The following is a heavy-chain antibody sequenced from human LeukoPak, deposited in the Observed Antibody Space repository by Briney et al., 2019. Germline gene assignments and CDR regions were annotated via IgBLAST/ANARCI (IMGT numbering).Heavy chain of an antibody. V-gene: IGHV3-30*04. J-gene: IGHJ4*02. CDR3: ARDLRASSTWYGRADY. CDR1: GFTFRTYA. D-gene: IGHD6-13*01. CDR2: ISFDGSRQ. Sequence: GRPLTLSCAASGFTFRTYAMHWVRQAPGKGLEWVAVISFDGSRQSHADSVKGRFTISRDNSKNTLYLQMNSLRAEDTAVYYCARDLRASSTWYGRADYWGQGTLVTVSS.